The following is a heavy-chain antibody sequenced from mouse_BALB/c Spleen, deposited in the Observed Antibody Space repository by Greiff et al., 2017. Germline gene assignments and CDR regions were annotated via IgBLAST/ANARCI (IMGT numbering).Heavy chain of an antibody. CDR2: INPSSGYT. CDR1: GYTFTSYT. J-gene: IGHJ2*01. CDR3: ARSGSSLFDY. Sequence: QVQLQQSAAELARPGASVKMSCKASGYTFTSYTMHWVKQRPGQGLEWIGYINPSSGYTEYNQKFKDKTTLTADKSSSTAYMQLSSLTSEDSAVYYCARSGSSLFDYWGQGTTLTVSS. V-gene: IGHV1-4*02. D-gene: IGHD1-1*01.